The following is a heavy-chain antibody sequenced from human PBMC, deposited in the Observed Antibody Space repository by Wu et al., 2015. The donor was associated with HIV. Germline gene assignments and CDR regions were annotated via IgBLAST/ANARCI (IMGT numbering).Heavy chain of an antibody. D-gene: IGHD3-22*01. CDR3: ARGGPYYYDSSGYPDY. CDR2: INPSGGNT. V-gene: IGHV1-46*01. J-gene: IGHJ4*02. Sequence: QVQLVQSGAEVKKPGASVKVSCKASGYSFTSYYIHWVRQAPGQGLEWMGIINPSGGNTSYVQKFQGRVTMTRDTSTSTVYMELSSLRSEDAAVYYCARGGPYYYDSSGYPDYWGQGTLVTVSS. CDR1: GYSFTSYY.